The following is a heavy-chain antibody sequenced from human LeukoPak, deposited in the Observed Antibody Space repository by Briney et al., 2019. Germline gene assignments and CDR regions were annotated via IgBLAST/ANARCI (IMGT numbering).Heavy chain of an antibody. Sequence: ASVKVSCKASGYTFTTYDINWVRQATGQGLEWMGWMNPNSGNTGYAQKFQGRVTMTEDTSTDTAYMELSSLRSEDTAVYYCATGRSSRDLPAAFDYWGQGTLVTVSS. V-gene: IGHV1-8*01. D-gene: IGHD2-2*01. CDR3: ATGRSSRDLPAAFDY. CDR2: MNPNSGNT. J-gene: IGHJ4*02. CDR1: GYTFTTYD.